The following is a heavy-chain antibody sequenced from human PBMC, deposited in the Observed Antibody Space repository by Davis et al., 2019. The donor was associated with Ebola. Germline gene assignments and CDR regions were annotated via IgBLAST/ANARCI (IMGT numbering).Heavy chain of an antibody. Sequence: MPSETLSLTCAVSGGSISSSNWWSWVRQPPGKGLEWIGEIYHSGSTNYNPSLKSRVTISVDKSKNQFSLKLSSVTAADTAVYYCARDISYYDFWSGYFDPWGQGTLVTVSS. CDR2: IYHSGST. CDR1: GGSISSSNW. V-gene: IGHV4-4*02. J-gene: IGHJ5*02. CDR3: ARDISYYDFWSGYFDP. D-gene: IGHD3-3*01.